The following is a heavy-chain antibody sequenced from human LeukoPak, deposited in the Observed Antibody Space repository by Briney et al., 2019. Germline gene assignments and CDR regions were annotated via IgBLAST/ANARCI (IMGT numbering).Heavy chain of an antibody. CDR3: ARGWSGSYYSHYYYYMDV. D-gene: IGHD1-26*01. Sequence: ASVKVSCKASGYTFTGYYMHWVRQAPGQGLEWMGWINPNSGGTNYAQKFQGRVTMTRDTSISTAYMAPSRLRSDDTAVYYCARGWSGSYYSHYYYYMDVWGKGTTVTVSS. CDR2: INPNSGGT. CDR1: GYTFTGYY. J-gene: IGHJ6*03. V-gene: IGHV1-2*02.